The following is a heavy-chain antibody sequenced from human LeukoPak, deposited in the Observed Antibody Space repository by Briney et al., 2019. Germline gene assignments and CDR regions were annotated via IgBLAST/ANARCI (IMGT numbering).Heavy chain of an antibody. J-gene: IGHJ5*02. Sequence: ASVKVSCKASGYTFTSYDINWVRQATGQGLEWMGWMNPNSGNTGYAQKFQGRVTITRNTSISTAYMELSSLRSEDTAVYYCARTAARRQNWFDPWGQGTLVTVSS. CDR2: MNPNSGNT. V-gene: IGHV1-8*03. D-gene: IGHD6-6*01. CDR3: ARTAARRQNWFDP. CDR1: GYTFTSYD.